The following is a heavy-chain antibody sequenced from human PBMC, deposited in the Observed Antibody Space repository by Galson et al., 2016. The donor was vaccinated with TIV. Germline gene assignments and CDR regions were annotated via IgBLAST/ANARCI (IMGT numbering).Heavy chain of an antibody. Sequence: WIAWVRQMPGKGLEWMGLIYPAHSETRYSPSFQGQVTISADKSISTAYLQWSNLKTSDTAIYYCASGQYIENWGQGTLVTVSS. CDR1: W. V-gene: IGHV5-51*01. CDR2: IYPAHSET. J-gene: IGHJ4*02. CDR3: ASGQYIEN.